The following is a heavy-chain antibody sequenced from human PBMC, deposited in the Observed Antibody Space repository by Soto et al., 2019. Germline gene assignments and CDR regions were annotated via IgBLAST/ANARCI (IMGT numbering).Heavy chain of an antibody. CDR3: ARRKFLDY. Sequence: GGSLRLSCTGSGFTFGDFAMSWFRQAPGKGLEWVGFIRSKTYGGATECAASVIGRFTISRDDSKNIAYLEMNSLKTEDTAVYYCARRKFLDYWGQGTLVTVSS. CDR2: IRSKTYGGAT. V-gene: IGHV3-49*03. CDR1: GFTFGDFA. J-gene: IGHJ4*02.